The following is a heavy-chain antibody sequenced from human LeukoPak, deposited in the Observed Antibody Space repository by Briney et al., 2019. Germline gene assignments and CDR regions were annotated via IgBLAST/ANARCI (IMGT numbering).Heavy chain of an antibody. J-gene: IGHJ4*02. V-gene: IGHV3-23*01. CDR2: ISGSGGST. CDR1: GFTFSTYA. D-gene: IGHD3-9*01. CDR3: AKDGRYFDWLTDGDY. Sequence: GGSLRLSCAASGFTFSTYAMTWVRQAPGKGLEWVSAISGSGGSTYYADSVKGRFTISRDNSENTLYLQMNSLRAEDTAVYYCAKDGRYFDWLTDGDYWGQGTLVTVSS.